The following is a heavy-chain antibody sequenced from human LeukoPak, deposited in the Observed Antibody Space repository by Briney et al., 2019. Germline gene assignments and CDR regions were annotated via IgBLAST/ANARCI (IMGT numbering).Heavy chain of an antibody. CDR3: ANGPSYGMAYRESGFDY. V-gene: IGHV3-23*01. CDR2: ISGSGGST. Sequence: GGSLRLSCAASGFTFSSYAMSGVRQAPGKGLEWGSAISGSGGSTYYADSVKGRFTISRDNSKNTLYLQMNSLRAEDTAVYYCANGPSYGMAYRESGFDYWGQGTLVTVSS. CDR1: GFTFSSYA. D-gene: IGHD3-10*01. J-gene: IGHJ4*02.